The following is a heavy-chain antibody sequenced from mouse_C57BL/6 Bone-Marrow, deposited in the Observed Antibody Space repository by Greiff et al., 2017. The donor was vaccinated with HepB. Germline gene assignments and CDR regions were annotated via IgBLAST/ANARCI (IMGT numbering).Heavy chain of an antibody. Sequence: EVMLVESGGGLVQPGGSMKLSCVASGFTFSNYWMNWVRQSPEKGLEWVAQIRLKSDNYATHYAESVKGRFTISRDDSKSSVYLQMNNLRAEDTGIYYCTEHGSSLYWYFDVWGTGTTVTVSS. D-gene: IGHD1-1*01. CDR3: TEHGSSLYWYFDV. CDR1: GFTFSNYW. CDR2: IRLKSDNYAT. J-gene: IGHJ1*03. V-gene: IGHV6-3*01.